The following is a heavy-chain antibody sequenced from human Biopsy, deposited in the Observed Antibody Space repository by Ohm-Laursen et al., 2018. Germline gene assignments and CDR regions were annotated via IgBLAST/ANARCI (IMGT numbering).Heavy chain of an antibody. J-gene: IGHJ6*02. CDR1: GGSFSGYY. V-gene: IGHV4-34*01. Sequence: SDTLSLTCVVYGGSFSGYYWSWIRQPPGKGLEWIGEINHRGSTNYNPSLKSRVTISVDTSKNQFSLKLRSVTAADTAVYYCARAVDYYDPYYYALDVWGQGTTVTVSS. CDR2: INHRGST. CDR3: ARAVDYYDPYYYALDV. D-gene: IGHD3-16*01.